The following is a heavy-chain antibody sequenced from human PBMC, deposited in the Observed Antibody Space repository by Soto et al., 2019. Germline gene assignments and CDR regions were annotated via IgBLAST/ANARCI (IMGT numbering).Heavy chain of an antibody. D-gene: IGHD3-10*01. J-gene: IGHJ3*02. CDR3: ARTMVVRGLTRAFDI. CDR1: GFTFSTYN. Sequence: EVQLVESGGGLVNPGGSLRLSCTASGFTFSTYNMHWVRQAPGKGLEWVSSISSTRNHIYYGDSVKGRFTISRDNAQNSVFLQMDSLRAEDTAVYYWARTMVVRGLTRAFDIWGQGTLVTVSS. CDR2: ISSTRNHI. V-gene: IGHV3-21*06.